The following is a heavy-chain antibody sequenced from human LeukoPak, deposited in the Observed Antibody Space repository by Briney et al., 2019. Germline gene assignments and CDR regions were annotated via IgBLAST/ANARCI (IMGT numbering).Heavy chain of an antibody. CDR1: GGSFSGYY. V-gene: IGHV4-34*01. D-gene: IGHD6-19*01. J-gene: IGHJ4*02. CDR2: INHSGST. CDR3: ARGQDSSGWGGRYFGY. Sequence: SETLSLTCAVYGGSFSGYYWSWIRQPPGKGLEWIGEINHSGSTNYNPSLKSRVTISVDTSKNQFSLKLSSVTAADTAVYYCARGQDSSGWGGRYFGYWGQGTLVTVSS.